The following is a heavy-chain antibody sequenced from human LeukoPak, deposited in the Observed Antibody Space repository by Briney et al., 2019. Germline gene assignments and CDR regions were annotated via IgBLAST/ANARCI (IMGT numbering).Heavy chain of an antibody. Sequence: GRSLRLSCAASGFTFSSYGMHWVRQAPGKGLEWVAVISYDGGNKYYADSVKGRFTISRDNSKNTLYLQMNSLRAEDTAVYYCAKELSGFWYFDYWGQGTLVTVSS. J-gene: IGHJ4*02. V-gene: IGHV3-30*18. CDR1: GFTFSSYG. D-gene: IGHD2/OR15-2a*01. CDR2: ISYDGGNK. CDR3: AKELSGFWYFDY.